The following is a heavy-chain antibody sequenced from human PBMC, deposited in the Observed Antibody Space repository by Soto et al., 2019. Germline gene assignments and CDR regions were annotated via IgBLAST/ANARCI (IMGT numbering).Heavy chain of an antibody. V-gene: IGHV3-21*01. CDR1: EFTFSSYS. Sequence: EVQLVESGGGLVQPGGSLRLSCAASEFTFSSYSMNWVRQAPGKGLEWVSSISSSSSYIYYADSVKGRFTISRDNAKNSLYLQMNSLRAEDTAVYYCARTYGYSSGWYYWGQGTLVTVSS. D-gene: IGHD6-19*01. CDR3: ARTYGYSSGWYY. J-gene: IGHJ4*02. CDR2: ISSSSSYI.